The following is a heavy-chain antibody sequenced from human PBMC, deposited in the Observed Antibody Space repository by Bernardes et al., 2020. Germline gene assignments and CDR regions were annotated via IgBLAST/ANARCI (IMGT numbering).Heavy chain of an antibody. CDR3: ARSSYGPTDAFDI. CDR1: GFTFSSYG. CDR2: IWYDGSNK. Sequence: GGSLRLSRAASGFTFSSYGMHWVRQAPGKGLEWVAVIWYDGSNKYYADSVKGRFTISRDNSKNTLYLQMNSLRAEDTAVYYCARSSYGPTDAFDIWGQGTMVTVSS. J-gene: IGHJ3*02. V-gene: IGHV3-33*01. D-gene: IGHD5-18*01.